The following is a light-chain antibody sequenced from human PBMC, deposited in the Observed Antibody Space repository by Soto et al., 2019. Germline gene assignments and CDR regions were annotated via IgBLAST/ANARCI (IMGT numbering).Light chain of an antibody. CDR1: SSDVGSYNL. J-gene: IGLJ1*01. Sequence: QSVLTQPASVSGSPGQSITISCTGTSSDVGSYNLVSWYQQHPGKAPKLMIYEVSKRPSGVSNRFSGSKSGNTASLTISGLQAEDDADYYCCSYAGSSFYVFRTGTKVTVL. CDR3: CSYAGSSFYV. V-gene: IGLV2-23*02. CDR2: EVS.